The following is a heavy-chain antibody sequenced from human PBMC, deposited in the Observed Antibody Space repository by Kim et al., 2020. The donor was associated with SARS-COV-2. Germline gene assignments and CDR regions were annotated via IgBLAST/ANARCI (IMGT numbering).Heavy chain of an antibody. V-gene: IGHV4-59*13. Sequence: SETLSLTCTVSGGSISSYYWSWIRQPPGKGLEWIGYIYYSGSTNYNPSLKSRVTISVDTSKNQFSLKLSSVTAADTAVYYCARDRWGGYGGAFDYWGQGTLVTVSS. J-gene: IGHJ4*02. CDR1: GGSISSYY. CDR3: ARDRWGGYGGAFDY. D-gene: IGHD4-17*01. CDR2: IYYSGST.